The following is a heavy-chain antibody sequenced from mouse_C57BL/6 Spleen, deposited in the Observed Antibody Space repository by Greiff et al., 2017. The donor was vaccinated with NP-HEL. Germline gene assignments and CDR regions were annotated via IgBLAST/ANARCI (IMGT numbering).Heavy chain of an antibody. D-gene: IGHD2-3*01. CDR1: GYTFTSYW. CDR3: ARRRIYDGYYWYFDV. J-gene: IGHJ1*03. CDR2: INPSNGGT. Sequence: VQLQQPGTDLVKPGASVKLSCKASGYTFTSYWMHWVKQRPGQGLEWIGNINPSNGGTNYNEKFKSKATLTVDKFSSTAYMQLSSLTSEDSAVYYCARRRIYDGYYWYFDVWGTGTTVTVSS. V-gene: IGHV1-53*01.